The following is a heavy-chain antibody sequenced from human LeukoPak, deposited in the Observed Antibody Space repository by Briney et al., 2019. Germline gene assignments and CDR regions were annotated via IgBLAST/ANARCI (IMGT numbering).Heavy chain of an antibody. CDR2: ISSSGSTI. V-gene: IGHV3-11*04. D-gene: IGHD3-10*01. Sequence: PGGSLRLSCAASGFTFSDYYMSWIRQAPGKGLEWVSYISSSGSTIYYADSVKGRFTISRDNAKNSLFLQMNSLRVEDTAVYYCARGVPSGVDYFDYWGQGILVTVSS. CDR1: GFTFSDYY. J-gene: IGHJ4*02. CDR3: ARGVPSGVDYFDY.